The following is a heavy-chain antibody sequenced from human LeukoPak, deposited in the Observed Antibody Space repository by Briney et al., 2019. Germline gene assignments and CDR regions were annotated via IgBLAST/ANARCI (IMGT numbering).Heavy chain of an antibody. J-gene: IGHJ5*02. CDR1: GFTFSSYA. CDR2: ISYDGSNK. D-gene: IGHD3-10*01. V-gene: IGHV3-30-3*01. Sequence: PGRSLRLSCAASGFTFSSYAMHWVRQAPGKGLEWVAVISYDGSNKYYADSVKGRFTIPRDNSKNTLYLQMNSLRGEDTAVYYCARDGLLLGYGSGNWFDPWGQGTLVTVSS. CDR3: ARDGLLLGYGSGNWFDP.